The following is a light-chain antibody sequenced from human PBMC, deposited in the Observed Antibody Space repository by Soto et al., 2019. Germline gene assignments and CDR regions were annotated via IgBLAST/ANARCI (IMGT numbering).Light chain of an antibody. V-gene: IGLV1-40*01. CDR2: KNN. CDR1: GSNVGASYD. CDR3: QSYDNIRSSPL. J-gene: IGLJ3*02. Sequence: QSVLTQPPSVSGAPGQTITMSCTGSGSNVGASYDVHWYQILPGAGPRLLIYKNNNRPSGVPDRFSGSKSGTSASLAITGRRAEDEAADYCQSYDNIRSSPLFGGGTKLTVL.